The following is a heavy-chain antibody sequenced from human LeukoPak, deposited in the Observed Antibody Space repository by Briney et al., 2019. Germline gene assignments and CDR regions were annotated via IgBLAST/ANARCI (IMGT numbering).Heavy chain of an antibody. V-gene: IGHV3-7*01. CDR1: GFTLSSYW. Sequence: GGSLRLSCAASGFTLSSYWMHWVRQAPGKGLEWVANIKQDGSEKYYVASVKGRFTISRDNAKNSLYLQMNSLRAEDTAVYYCARAMDSWGQGTLVTVSS. J-gene: IGHJ4*02. CDR3: ARAMDS. CDR2: IKQDGSEK.